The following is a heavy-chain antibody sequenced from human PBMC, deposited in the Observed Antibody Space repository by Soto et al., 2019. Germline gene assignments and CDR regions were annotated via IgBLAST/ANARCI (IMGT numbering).Heavy chain of an antibody. CDR1: GFTFSAYW. D-gene: IGHD1-1*01. V-gene: IGHV3-74*01. J-gene: IGHJ4*02. CDR2: ISDDGSTA. Sequence: PGGSLRLSCSVSGFTFSAYWMHWVRQVPGKGLTWFSRISDDGSTATYADSVKGRFVISRDNAKISLYLEMNTLRADDSGLYYCARGPRVSSTGTGAHWGRGTLVTVSS. CDR3: ARGPRVSSTGTGAH.